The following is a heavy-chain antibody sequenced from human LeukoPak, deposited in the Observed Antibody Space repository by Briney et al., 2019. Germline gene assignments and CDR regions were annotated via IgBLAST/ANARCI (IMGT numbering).Heavy chain of an antibody. CDR3: ARDQSTIVATTDLPGY. Sequence: GASVKVSCKASGYTFTSYGISWVRQAPGEGLEWMGWISAYNGNTNYAQKLQGRVTMTTDTSTSTAYMELRSLRSDDTAVYYCARDQSTIVATTDLPGYWGQGTLVTVSS. D-gene: IGHD5-12*01. J-gene: IGHJ4*02. CDR2: ISAYNGNT. V-gene: IGHV1-18*01. CDR1: GYTFTSYG.